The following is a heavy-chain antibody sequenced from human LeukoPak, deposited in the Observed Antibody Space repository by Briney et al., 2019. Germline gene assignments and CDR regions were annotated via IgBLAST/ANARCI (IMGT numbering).Heavy chain of an antibody. D-gene: IGHD5-12*01. Sequence: GGSPRLSCATSGFTFSNYAVSWVRQAPGKGLEWVSSISGSGGTTYYADSVRGRFTISRDNSKNTLYLQMNSLRAEDTAVYYCAKDPYRASSGLVDYWGQGTLVTVSS. J-gene: IGHJ4*02. CDR3: AKDPYRASSGLVDY. V-gene: IGHV3-23*01. CDR2: ISGSGGTT. CDR1: GFTFSNYA.